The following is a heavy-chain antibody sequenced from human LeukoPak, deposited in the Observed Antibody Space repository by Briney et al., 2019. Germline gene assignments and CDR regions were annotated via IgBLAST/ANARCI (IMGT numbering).Heavy chain of an antibody. CDR3: ASLSGSYYSRALDI. J-gene: IGHJ3*02. CDR2: IYYSGST. V-gene: IGHV4-39*07. CDR1: GGSISSSSYY. D-gene: IGHD1-26*01. Sequence: PSETLSLTCTVSGGSISSSSYYWGWIRQPPGKGLEWIGSIYYSGSTYYNPSLKSRVTISVDKSKNQFSLKLSSVTAADTAVYYCASLSGSYYSRALDIWGQGTMVTVSS.